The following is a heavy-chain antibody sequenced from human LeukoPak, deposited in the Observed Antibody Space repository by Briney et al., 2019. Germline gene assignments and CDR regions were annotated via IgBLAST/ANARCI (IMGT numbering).Heavy chain of an antibody. Sequence: GESLKISCKASGYSFTTYWIVWVRQMPGQGREWMGIIHPGDSNTKYSPSFEGQVTISVDKSTSTAYLQWSSLKASDSAMYYCARRRGAVVAGPDYWGQGTLVTVSS. CDR1: GYSFTTYW. J-gene: IGHJ4*02. CDR3: ARRRGAVVAGPDY. CDR2: IHPGDSNT. D-gene: IGHD6-19*01. V-gene: IGHV5-51*01.